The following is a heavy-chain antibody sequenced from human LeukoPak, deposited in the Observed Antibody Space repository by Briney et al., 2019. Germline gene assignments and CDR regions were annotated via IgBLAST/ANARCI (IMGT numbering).Heavy chain of an antibody. CDR2: IYHSGST. D-gene: IGHD3-22*01. V-gene: IGHV4-38-2*02. Sequence: SETLSLTCTVSGYSISSGYYWGWIRQPPGKGLEWIGSIYHSGSTYYNPSLKSRVTISVDTSKNQFSLKLSSVTAADTAVYYCARVNYYDSSGSEAYEDYWGQGTLVAASS. CDR1: GYSISSGYY. J-gene: IGHJ4*02. CDR3: ARVNYYDSSGSEAYEDY.